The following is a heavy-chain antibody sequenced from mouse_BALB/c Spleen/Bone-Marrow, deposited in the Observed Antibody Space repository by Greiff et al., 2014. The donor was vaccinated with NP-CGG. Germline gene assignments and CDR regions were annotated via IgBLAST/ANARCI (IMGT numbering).Heavy chain of an antibody. Sequence: VQLQQSGPELVKPGASVRISCKASGYTFTSFYIYWARQRPGQGLEWIGWIYPGDFTTKYNEKFKGKATLTADKSSTTASMQLSSLTSEDSAVYFCARKSQRAYDSMIYWGQGTSVTVSS. V-gene: IGHV1S56*01. CDR1: GYTFTSFY. CDR2: IYPGDFTT. D-gene: IGHD2-4*01. J-gene: IGHJ4*01. CDR3: ARKSQRAYDSMIY.